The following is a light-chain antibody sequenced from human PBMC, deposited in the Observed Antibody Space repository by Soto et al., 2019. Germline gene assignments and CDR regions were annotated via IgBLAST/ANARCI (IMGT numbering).Light chain of an antibody. CDR2: GAS. CDR1: QSVSSSY. Sequence: EIVLTQSPVTLSLSPLERATLSCIARQSVSSSYLAWYQQKPGQAPRLLIYGASSRATGIPDRFSGSGSGTDFTLTISRLEPEDFAVYYCQQYGSSPLTFGGGTKV. CDR3: QQYGSSPLT. J-gene: IGKJ4*01. V-gene: IGKV3-20*01.